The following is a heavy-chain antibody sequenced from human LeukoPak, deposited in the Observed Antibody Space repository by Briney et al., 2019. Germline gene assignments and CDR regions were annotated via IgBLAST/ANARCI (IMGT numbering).Heavy chain of an antibody. V-gene: IGHV3-30-3*01. CDR2: ISYDGSNK. CDR3: ASLWFGEGFSYYYYGMDV. D-gene: IGHD3-10*01. Sequence: GGSLRLSCAASGFTFSSYAMHWVRQAPGKGLEWVAVISYDGSNKYYADSVKGRFTISRDNSKNMLYLQMNSLRAEDTAVYYCASLWFGEGFSYYYYGMDVWGQGTTVTVSS. J-gene: IGHJ6*02. CDR1: GFTFSSYA.